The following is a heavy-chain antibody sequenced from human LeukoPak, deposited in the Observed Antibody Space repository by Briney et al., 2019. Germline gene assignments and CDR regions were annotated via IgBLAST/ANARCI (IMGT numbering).Heavy chain of an antibody. D-gene: IGHD3-22*01. CDR3: ARGRQYYDSSGYSN. CDR1: GGSFSGYY. V-gene: IGHV4-34*01. CDR2: INHSGST. Sequence: PSETLSLTCAVYGGSFSGYYWSWIRQPPGKGLEWIGEINHSGSTNYNPSLKSRVTISVDTSKNQSSLKLSSVTAADTAVYYCARGRQYYDSSGYSNWGQGTLVTVSS. J-gene: IGHJ4*02.